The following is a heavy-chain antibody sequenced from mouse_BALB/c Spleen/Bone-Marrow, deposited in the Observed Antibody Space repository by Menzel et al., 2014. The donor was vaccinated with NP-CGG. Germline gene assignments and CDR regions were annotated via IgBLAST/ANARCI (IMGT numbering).Heavy chain of an antibody. J-gene: IGHJ3*01. CDR1: GFNIKDYY. CDR3: SRSNFVYLY. Sequence: VQLQQSGAELVRPGALVKLSCKASGFNIKDYYMHWVKQRPEQGLECTGWIDPENGKTIYDPKFQGKASITADTSSNTSSLQLRSLTSEDTAVYYWSRSNFVYLYWGQGTLVTVSA. V-gene: IGHV14-1*02. CDR2: IDPENGKT. D-gene: IGHD2-5*01.